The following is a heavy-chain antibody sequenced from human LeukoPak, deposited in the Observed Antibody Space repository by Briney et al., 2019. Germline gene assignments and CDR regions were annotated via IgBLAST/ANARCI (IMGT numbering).Heavy chain of an antibody. Sequence: GASVKVSCKPSGYTFTSYGMHWVRQAPGQSLEWMGWINGGNGNTKYSEKFQGRVTIIRDTSASTAYMELSSLRSEDTAVYYCARAPDSSGYYYISDYWGQGTLVTVSS. J-gene: IGHJ4*02. CDR1: GYTFTSYG. CDR2: INGGNGNT. D-gene: IGHD3-22*01. CDR3: ARAPDSSGYYYISDY. V-gene: IGHV1-3*01.